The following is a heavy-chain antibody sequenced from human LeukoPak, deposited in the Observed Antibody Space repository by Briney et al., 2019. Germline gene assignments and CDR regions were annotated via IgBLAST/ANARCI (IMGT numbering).Heavy chain of an antibody. Sequence: SGGSLRLSRAASGFSFGSYGLSWVRQAPGKGPQWVSYISGNGGTTHYADSVEGRFTISRDNAKNSLYLQMNSLRAEDTAVYYCAKAQQLWYHFDYWGQGTLVTVSS. CDR2: ISGNGGTT. V-gene: IGHV3-48*04. J-gene: IGHJ4*02. CDR1: GFSFGSYG. D-gene: IGHD5-18*01. CDR3: AKAQQLWYHFDY.